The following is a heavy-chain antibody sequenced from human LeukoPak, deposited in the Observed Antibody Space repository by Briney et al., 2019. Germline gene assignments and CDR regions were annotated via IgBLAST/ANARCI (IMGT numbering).Heavy chain of an antibody. Sequence: ASVKVSCKASGYTFTSYAMHWVRQAPGQRLEWMGWINAGNGNTKYSQKFQERVTITRDMSTSTAYMELSSLRSEDTAVYYCAAAVTPSAFDIWGQGTMVTVSS. J-gene: IGHJ3*02. V-gene: IGHV1-3*01. CDR3: AAAVTPSAFDI. CDR2: INAGNGNT. CDR1: GYTFTSYA. D-gene: IGHD4-23*01.